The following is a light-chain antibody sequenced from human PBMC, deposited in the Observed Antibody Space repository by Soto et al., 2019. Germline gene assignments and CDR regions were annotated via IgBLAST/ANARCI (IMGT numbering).Light chain of an antibody. CDR1: SSDVGSYNL. Sequence: QSALTQPASVSGSPGQSITISCTGTSSDVGSYNLVSWHQQYPGKAPKLMIYEVSKRPSGVSNRFSGSKSGNTASLTISGLQAEDEADYYCCSYVDSSPVIFGGGTKLTVL. CDR2: EVS. V-gene: IGLV2-23*02. J-gene: IGLJ2*01. CDR3: CSYVDSSPVI.